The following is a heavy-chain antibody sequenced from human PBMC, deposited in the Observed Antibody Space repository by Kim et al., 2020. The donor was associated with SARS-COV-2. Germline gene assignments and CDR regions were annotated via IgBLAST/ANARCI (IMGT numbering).Heavy chain of an antibody. J-gene: IGHJ4*02. CDR1: GFTLSSYT. D-gene: IGHD1-26*01. CDR2: ISSGGSYM. V-gene: IGHV3-21*01. Sequence: GGSLRLSCAASGFTLSSYTMNWVRQAPGKGLEWVSSISSGGSYMFYADSVKGRFTISRDNAKNSLYLQMNSLRAEDTAVYYCARGSGQSDCWGQGTLVTVSS. CDR3: ARGSGQSDC.